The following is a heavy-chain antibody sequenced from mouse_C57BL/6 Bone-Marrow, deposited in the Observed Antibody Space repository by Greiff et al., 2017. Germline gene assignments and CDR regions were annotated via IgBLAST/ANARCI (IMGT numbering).Heavy chain of an antibody. Sequence: QVQLQQPGAELVKPGASVKMSCKASGYSFTDYWMSWVKQSPGHGLAWIGVIHPNSGSTNYNEKFKGKATLTADNAYSTANMQFSSLTSEDAAIYYCARRRPHYYARVYWGRGTSVTVSS. CDR2: IHPNSGST. CDR1: GYSFTDYW. J-gene: IGHJ4*01. CDR3: ARRRPHYYARVY. V-gene: IGHV1-63*01.